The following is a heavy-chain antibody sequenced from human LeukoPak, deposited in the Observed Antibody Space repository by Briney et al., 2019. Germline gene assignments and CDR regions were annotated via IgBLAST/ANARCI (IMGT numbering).Heavy chain of an antibody. Sequence: SETLSLTCAVYGGSFSDYYWSWIRRPPGKGLEWIGEIHPSGSTNYNPSLMSRVTISVDTSKNQFSLKLISVTAADTAVYYCARGQDTAKQGYWGQGTLVTVSS. D-gene: IGHD5-18*01. CDR3: ARGQDTAKQGY. V-gene: IGHV4-34*01. CDR1: GGSFSDYY. CDR2: IHPSGST. J-gene: IGHJ4*02.